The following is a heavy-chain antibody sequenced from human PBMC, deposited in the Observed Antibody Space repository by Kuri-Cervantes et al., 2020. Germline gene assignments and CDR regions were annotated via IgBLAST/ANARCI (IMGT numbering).Heavy chain of an antibody. CDR3: ARGGAADRH. V-gene: IGHV3-21*01. D-gene: IGHD1-26*01. Sequence: GGSLRLSCAASELTFSNYGIHWVRQAPGKGLEWVSSISSSSSYIYYADLVKGRFTISRDNAKNSLYLQMNSLRAEDTAVYYCARGGAADRHWGQGTLVTVSS. CDR2: ISSSSSYI. J-gene: IGHJ4*02. CDR1: ELTFSNYG.